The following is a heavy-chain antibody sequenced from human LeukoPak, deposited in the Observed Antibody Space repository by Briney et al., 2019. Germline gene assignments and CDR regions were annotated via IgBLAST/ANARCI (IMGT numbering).Heavy chain of an antibody. V-gene: IGHV4-30-4*01. J-gene: IGHJ4*02. CDR1: GGSISSNNW. CDR3: ARDRWGSNYFDY. CDR2: IYYSGST. D-gene: IGHD2-21*01. Sequence: SETLSLTCAVSGGSISSNNWWGWVRQPPGKGLEWIGYIYYSGSTYYNPSLKSRVTISVDTSKNQFSLKLSSVTAADTAVYYCARDRWGSNYFDYWGQGTLVTVSS.